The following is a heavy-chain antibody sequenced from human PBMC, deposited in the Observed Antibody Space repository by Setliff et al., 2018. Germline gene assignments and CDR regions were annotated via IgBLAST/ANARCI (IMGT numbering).Heavy chain of an antibody. CDR1: GYTFTSYY. CDR2: INPSGGTA. Sequence: ALVKVSCKASGYTFTSYYMHWVRQAPGQGLEWMGIINPSGGTANYAQKFQGRVTITTDESTSTAYMELSSLRSEDTAVYYCASHGPPPGSGTFRDAFDIWGQGTMVTVSS. J-gene: IGHJ3*02. D-gene: IGHD3-10*01. V-gene: IGHV1-46*01. CDR3: ASHGPPPGSGTFRDAFDI.